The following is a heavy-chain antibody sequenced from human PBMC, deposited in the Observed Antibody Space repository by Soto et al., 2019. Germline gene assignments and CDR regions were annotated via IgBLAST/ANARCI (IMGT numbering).Heavy chain of an antibody. D-gene: IGHD1-7*01. Sequence: GGSLRLSCAASGFTFSSYWMHWVRQAPGKGLVWVSRINSDGSSTNYADSVKGRFTISRDNAKNTLYLQMNSLRAEDTAVYYYARAALELPPSSYYGMDVWGQGTTVTVSS. V-gene: IGHV3-74*01. CDR1: GFTFSSYW. J-gene: IGHJ6*02. CDR2: INSDGSST. CDR3: ARAALELPPSSYYGMDV.